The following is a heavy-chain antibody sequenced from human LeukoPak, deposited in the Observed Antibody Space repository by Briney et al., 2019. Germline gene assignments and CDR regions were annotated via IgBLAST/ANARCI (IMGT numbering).Heavy chain of an antibody. D-gene: IGHD6-19*01. Sequence: GASVRVSCKASGGTFSSYAISWVRQAPGQGLEWMGGIIPIFGTANYAQKFQGRVTITADESTSTAYMELSSLRSEGTAVYYCASSFADSSIAVAGTPPLLFDYWGQGTLVTVSS. V-gene: IGHV1-69*13. CDR1: GGTFSSYA. CDR2: IIPIFGTA. CDR3: ASSFADSSIAVAGTPPLLFDY. J-gene: IGHJ4*02.